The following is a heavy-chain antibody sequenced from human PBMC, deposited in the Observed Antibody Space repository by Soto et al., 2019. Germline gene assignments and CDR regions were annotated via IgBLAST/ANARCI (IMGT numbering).Heavy chain of an antibody. V-gene: IGHV1-18*01. J-gene: IGHJ4*02. D-gene: IGHD2-8*01. CDR1: GYTFSNFG. CDR2: ISPYNGNT. CDR3: ARDRLGVSVTGGGFDS. Sequence: QVPLVQSGGEVKKPGASVKVSCKASGYTFSNFGLSWVRQAPGQGLELMGWISPYNGNTNYAQKLQGRLTMTTDTSTSTAHMELRSLRSDDTAVYYCARDRLGVSVTGGGFDSWGQGTLVTVSS.